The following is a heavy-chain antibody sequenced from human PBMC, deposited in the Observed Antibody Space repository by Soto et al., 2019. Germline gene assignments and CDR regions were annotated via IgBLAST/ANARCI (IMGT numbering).Heavy chain of an antibody. CDR3: ARLVYDTRLNYMYFDF. D-gene: IGHD3-10*01. CDR2: TFHDGTA. J-gene: IGHJ4*02. V-gene: IGHV4-4*02. CDR1: GVSISSGNW. Sequence: SETLSLTCAVSGVSISSGNWWTWVRQSPQRGLEYIGETFHDGTANYYPSFERRVAISVDTSKNQFSLKLTSVTAADTAIYFCARLVYDTRLNYMYFDFWGQGTLVTVSS.